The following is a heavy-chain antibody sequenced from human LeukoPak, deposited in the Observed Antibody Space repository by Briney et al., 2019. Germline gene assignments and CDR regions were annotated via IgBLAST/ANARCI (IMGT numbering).Heavy chain of an antibody. CDR3: ARDADYSSSLDYYFDF. CDR2: ISSNGDST. Sequence: PGKSLRLSCAASGFNFSSYGMHWVRQAPGKGLEYVSAISSNGDSTYYAKSVKGRFTISRDNSKNTLYLQMGSLRPEDMAVYYCARDADYSSSLDYYFDFWGQGTLVTVSS. CDR1: GFNFSSYG. V-gene: IGHV3-64*01. D-gene: IGHD6-6*01. J-gene: IGHJ4*02.